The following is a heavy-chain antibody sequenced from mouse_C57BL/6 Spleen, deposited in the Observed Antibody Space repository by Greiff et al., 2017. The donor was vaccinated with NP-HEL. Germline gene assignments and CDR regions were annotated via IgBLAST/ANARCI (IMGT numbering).Heavy chain of an antibody. Sequence: QVQLKQPGAELVKPGASVKVSCKASGYTFTSYWMHWVKQRPGQGLEWIGRIHPSDSDTNYNQKFKGKATLTVDKSSSTAYMQLSSLTSEDSAVYYCATDSSGYGYAMDYWGQGTSVTVSS. V-gene: IGHV1-74*01. D-gene: IGHD3-2*02. J-gene: IGHJ4*01. CDR3: ATDSSGYGYAMDY. CDR1: GYTFTSYW. CDR2: IHPSDSDT.